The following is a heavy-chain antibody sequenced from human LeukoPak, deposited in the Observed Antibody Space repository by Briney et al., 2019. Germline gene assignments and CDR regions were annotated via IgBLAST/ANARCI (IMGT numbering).Heavy chain of an antibody. J-gene: IGHJ4*02. CDR2: IRSKAYGGTT. CDR1: GFTFGDYA. CDR3: TRAPPRYCSGGSCYLYFDY. Sequence: SLRLSCTASGFTFGDYAMSWFRQAPGKGLEWVGFIRSKAYGGTTEYAASVKGRFTISRDDSKSIAYLQMNSLKTEDTAVYYWTRAPPRYCSGGSCYLYFDYWGQGTLVTVSS. D-gene: IGHD2-15*01. V-gene: IGHV3-49*03.